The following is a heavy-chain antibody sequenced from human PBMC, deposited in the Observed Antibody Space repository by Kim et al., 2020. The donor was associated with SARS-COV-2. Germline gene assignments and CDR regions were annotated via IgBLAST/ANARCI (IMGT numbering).Heavy chain of an antibody. V-gene: IGHV5-10-1*01. CDR2: IDPSDSYT. CDR3: ARLSLQWELPYYFDY. CDR1: GYSFTSYW. J-gene: IGHJ4*02. Sequence: GESLKISCKGSGYSFTSYWISWVRQMPGKGLEWMGRIDPSDSYTNYSPSFQGHVTISADKSISTAYLQWSSLKASDTAMYYCARLSLQWELPYYFDYWGQGTLVTVTS. D-gene: IGHD1-26*01.